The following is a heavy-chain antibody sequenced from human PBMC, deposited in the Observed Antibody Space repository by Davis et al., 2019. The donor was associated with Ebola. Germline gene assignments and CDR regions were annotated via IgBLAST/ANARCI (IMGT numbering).Heavy chain of an antibody. D-gene: IGHD6-13*01. CDR2: ISWNSGYI. J-gene: IGHJ4*02. Sequence: SLKISCAASGFTFDDYAMHWVRQAPGKGLEWVSGISWNSGYIGYADSVKGRFTISRDNAKHTLYLQMNSLRAEDTALYYCATGIAAAGPLDYWGQGTLVTVSS. CDR3: ATGIAAAGPLDY. CDR1: GFTFDDYA. V-gene: IGHV3-9*01.